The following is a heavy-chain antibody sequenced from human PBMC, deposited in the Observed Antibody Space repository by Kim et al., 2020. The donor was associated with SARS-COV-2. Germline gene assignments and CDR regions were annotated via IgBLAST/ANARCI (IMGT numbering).Heavy chain of an antibody. CDR3: ARETGGSSSWYQTRYGMDV. CDR2: IIPIFGTA. V-gene: IGHV1-69*13. J-gene: IGHJ6*02. Sequence: SVKVSCKASGGTFSSYAISWVRQAPGQGLEWMGGIIPIFGTANYAQKFQGRVTITADESTSTAYMELSSLRSEDTAVYYCARETGGSSSWYQTRYGMDVWGQGTTVTVSS. D-gene: IGHD6-13*01. CDR1: GGTFSSYA.